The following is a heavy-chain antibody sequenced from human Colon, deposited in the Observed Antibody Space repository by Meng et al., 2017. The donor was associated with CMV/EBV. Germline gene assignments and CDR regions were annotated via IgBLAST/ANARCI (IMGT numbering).Heavy chain of an antibody. V-gene: IGHV1-46*02. CDR3: ARGSFYDKADL. Sequence: ASVKVSCKAFGYTFDNYYMDWVRRAPGQGLEWVGIINPISGMTTYAQKFWGTVTVTRDTSTSTVYMELRSLRSEDTAVYYCARGSFYDKADLWGQGTLVTVSS. CDR1: GYTFDNYY. J-gene: IGHJ5*02. CDR2: INPISGMT. D-gene: IGHD2/OR15-2a*01.